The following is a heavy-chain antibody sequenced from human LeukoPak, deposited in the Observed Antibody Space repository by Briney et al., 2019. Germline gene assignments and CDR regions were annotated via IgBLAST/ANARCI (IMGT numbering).Heavy chain of an antibody. V-gene: IGHV4-59*08. CDR2: VYYDGST. J-gene: IGHJ4*02. CDR1: GDSIRSYR. D-gene: IGHD2-15*01. CDR3: ATYTRHCSGGTCYSIDY. Sequence: PSETLSLTCTVSGDSIRSYRWTWIRQPPGRRLEWIGYVYYDGSTNYSPPLKSRVAISLDTSNSQFSLKLTSVTAADTAIYYCATYTRHCSGGTCYSIDYWGQGTLVTVSS.